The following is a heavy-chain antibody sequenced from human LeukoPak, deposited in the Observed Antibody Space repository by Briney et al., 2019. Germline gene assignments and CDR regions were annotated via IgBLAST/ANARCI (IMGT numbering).Heavy chain of an antibody. J-gene: IGHJ6*04. CDR1: GWSFSGYY. CDR3: ASRYYGSGSYYRRGYGMDV. V-gene: IGHV4-34*01. CDR2: INHSGST. D-gene: IGHD3-10*01. Sequence: PSETLSLTCAVYGWSFSGYYWSWIRQPPGKGLEWIGEINHSGSTNYNPSLKSRVTISVDTSKNQFSLKLSSVTAADTAVYYCASRYYGSGSYYRRGYGMDVWGKGTTVTVSS.